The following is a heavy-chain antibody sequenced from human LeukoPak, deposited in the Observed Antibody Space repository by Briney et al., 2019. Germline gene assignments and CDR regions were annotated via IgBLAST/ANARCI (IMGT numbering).Heavy chain of an antibody. D-gene: IGHD3-22*01. CDR2: IYYSGST. J-gene: IGHJ4*02. Sequence: KPSETLSLTCTVSGGSISSYYWSWIRQPPGKGLEWIGYIYYSGSTNYYPSLKSRVTVSVDTSKNQFSLKLSSVTAADTAVYYCAREANYYDSSGYYQSFDYWGQGTLVTVSS. CDR3: AREANYYDSSGYYQSFDY. V-gene: IGHV4-59*01. CDR1: GGSISSYY.